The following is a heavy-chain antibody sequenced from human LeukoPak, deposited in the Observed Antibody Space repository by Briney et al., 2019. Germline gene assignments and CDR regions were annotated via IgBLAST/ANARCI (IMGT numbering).Heavy chain of an antibody. J-gene: IGHJ4*02. CDR1: GFTFSGYA. Sequence: GQSLRLSCAASGFTFSGYAMSWVRQAPGKGLEWVSSINAFGASTYYADSVKGRFTISRDNSKNTLYLQMSSLRGEDAAVYYCAKVALGYCSGGSCYYLDYGGQGTPVTVSS. CDR3: AKVALGYCSGGSCYYLDY. V-gene: IGHV3-23*01. D-gene: IGHD2-15*01. CDR2: INAFGAST.